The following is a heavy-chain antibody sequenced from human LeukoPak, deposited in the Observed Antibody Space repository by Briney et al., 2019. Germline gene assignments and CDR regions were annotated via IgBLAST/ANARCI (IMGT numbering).Heavy chain of an antibody. CDR1: GGSISSYY. CDR2: IYYSGST. Sequence: PSETLSLTCTVPGGSISSYYWSWIRQPPGKGLEWIGYIYYSGSTNYNPSLKSRVTISVDTSKNQFSLKLSSVTAADTAVYYCAREEWGYWFDPWGQGTLVTVSS. CDR3: AREEWGYWFDP. D-gene: IGHD3-3*01. J-gene: IGHJ5*02. V-gene: IGHV4-59*01.